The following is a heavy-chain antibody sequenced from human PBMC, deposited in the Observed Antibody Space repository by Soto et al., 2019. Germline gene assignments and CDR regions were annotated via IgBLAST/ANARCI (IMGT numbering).Heavy chain of an antibody. D-gene: IGHD3-16*02. CDR2: ISHDGKER. V-gene: IGHV3-30*03. CDR1: GFMFSSYA. CDR3: ATDRRVYGVIAATMEY. Sequence: QMQLVESGGGVVQPGMSLRLSCTASGFMFSSYAMHWVRQAPGKGLEWVAVISHDGKERYYADSVKGRFTISRDNSKNTLYLQMNSLRAEDTSVYYCATDRRVYGVIAATMEYWGQGTQVTVSS. J-gene: IGHJ4*02.